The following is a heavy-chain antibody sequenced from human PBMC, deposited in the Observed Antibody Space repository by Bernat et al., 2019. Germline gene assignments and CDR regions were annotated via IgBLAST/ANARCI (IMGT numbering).Heavy chain of an antibody. J-gene: IGHJ4*02. Sequence: EVQLVESGGGLVQPGGSLRLSCAASGFTFSSYAMHWVRQAPGKGLEYVSAISSNGGSTYYANSVKGRFTISRDNSKNTLYLQMGSLRAEDMAVYYCARDPLLYGSGSYYFDYWGQGTLVTVSS. V-gene: IGHV3-64*01. CDR3: ARDPLLYGSGSYYFDY. D-gene: IGHD3-10*01. CDR1: GFTFSSYA. CDR2: ISSNGGST.